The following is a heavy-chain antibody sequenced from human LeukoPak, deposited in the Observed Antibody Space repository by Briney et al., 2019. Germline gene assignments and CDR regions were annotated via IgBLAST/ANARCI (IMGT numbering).Heavy chain of an antibody. CDR3: ARVGIAAAGFDY. Sequence: GGSLRLSCAASGFTFSSYSMNWVRQAPGKGLEWVSSISSSSSYIYYADSVKGRFTISRDNAKNSLYLQMNSLRAEDTAVYYCARVGIAAAGFDYWGQGTLVTVSS. V-gene: IGHV3-21*01. CDR2: ISSSSSYI. J-gene: IGHJ4*02. CDR1: GFTFSSYS. D-gene: IGHD6-13*01.